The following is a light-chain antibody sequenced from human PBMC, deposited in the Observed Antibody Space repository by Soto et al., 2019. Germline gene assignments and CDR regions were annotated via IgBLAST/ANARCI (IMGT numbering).Light chain of an antibody. CDR1: SSDVGGYNY. J-gene: IGLJ1*01. CDR2: EVS. V-gene: IGLV2-8*01. Sequence: QSVLTQPPSASGSLGQSVIISCTGTSSDVGGYNYVSWYQQHPGKAPKVIIYEVSKRPSGVPDRFSGSKSGNTASLTVSGLQAEDEADYYCSSYAGTTLYVFGTGTQLTVL. CDR3: SSYAGTTLYV.